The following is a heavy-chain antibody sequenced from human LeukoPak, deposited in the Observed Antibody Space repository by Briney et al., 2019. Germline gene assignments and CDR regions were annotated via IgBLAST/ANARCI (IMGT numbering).Heavy chain of an antibody. CDR1: GGSISSFY. CDR3: ARIITYYDFSCWFDP. D-gene: IGHD3-3*01. CDR2: MYYSGST. J-gene: IGHJ5*02. V-gene: IGHV4-59*01. Sequence: SETLSLTCTVSGGSISSFYWSWIRQPPGKGLEWIGYMYYSGSTNYNPSLKSRVTISVDTSKNQFSLKVNSVTAADTAVYYCARIITYYDFSCWFDPWGQGTLVTVSS.